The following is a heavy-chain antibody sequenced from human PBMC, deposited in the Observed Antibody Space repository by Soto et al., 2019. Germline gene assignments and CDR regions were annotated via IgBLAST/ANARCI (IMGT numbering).Heavy chain of an antibody. Sequence: QITLKESGPTLVKPTQTLTLTCTFSGFSLSTSGLGVGWIRQPPGKALEWLGIIYWYDDKPYSPSLLRRFTINKDTSKNQVYPTIPHKDPVYTSTYYCAQAYKNNWSHYGFDIWGQGTMFTVSS. CDR1: GFSLSTSGLG. CDR2: IYWYDDK. CDR3: AQAYKNNWSHYGFDI. J-gene: IGHJ3*02. D-gene: IGHD1-1*01. V-gene: IGHV2-5*01.